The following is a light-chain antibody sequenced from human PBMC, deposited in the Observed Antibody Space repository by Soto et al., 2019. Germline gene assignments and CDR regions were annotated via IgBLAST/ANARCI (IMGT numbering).Light chain of an antibody. CDR2: DAS. CDR1: QHVSGSF. J-gene: IGKJ4*01. Sequence: EMVLTQSPGTLSLSPGQRATLSCRASQHVSGSFLAWYQQKPGRAPRLLIYDASTRATGIPDRFSGRGSGTEFTLTINSLQSEDFAVYYCQRYNNWPLTFGGGTKV. V-gene: IGKV3D-15*01. CDR3: QRYNNWPLT.